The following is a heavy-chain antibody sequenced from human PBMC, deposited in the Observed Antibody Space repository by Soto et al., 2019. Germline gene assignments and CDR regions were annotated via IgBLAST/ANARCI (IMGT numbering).Heavy chain of an antibody. J-gene: IGHJ2*01. CDR2: ISSSSSTI. CDR1: GFTFSSYS. Sequence: AGGSLRLSCAASGFTFSSYSMNWVRQAPGKGLEWVSYISSSSSTIYYADSVKGRFTISRDNAKNSLYLQMNSLRDEDTAVYYCAIYSNYPLWYFDLWGRGTLVTVSS. CDR3: AIYSNYPLWYFDL. V-gene: IGHV3-48*02. D-gene: IGHD4-4*01.